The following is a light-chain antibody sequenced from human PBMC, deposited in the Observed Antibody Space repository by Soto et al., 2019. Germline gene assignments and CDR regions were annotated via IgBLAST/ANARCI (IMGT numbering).Light chain of an antibody. CDR3: ATWDDSLKGWV. Sequence: QSVLTQPTSASGTPGQRVTISCSGTNSNIGSNIVNWYQQLARTAPKLLIYGDTQRPSRVPDRFSASKSGTAASLAISGLQSEDEADYYCATWDDSLKGWVFGGGTKLTVL. J-gene: IGLJ3*02. V-gene: IGLV1-44*01. CDR1: NSNIGSNI. CDR2: GDT.